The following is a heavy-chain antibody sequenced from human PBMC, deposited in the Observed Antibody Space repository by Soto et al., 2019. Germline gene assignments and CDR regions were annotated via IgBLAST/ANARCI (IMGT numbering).Heavy chain of an antibody. CDR2: VSYDGSNK. CDR3: AKDTYYHDSSGYYVFDC. V-gene: IGHV3-30*18. D-gene: IGHD3-22*01. Sequence: GGSLRLSCAASGFSFSIYSMNWVRQAPGKGLEWVAVVSYDGSNKYYADSVKGRFTISRDDSKNTLYLQMNSLRAEDTAVYYCAKDTYYHDSSGYYVFDCWGQGTLVTVSS. CDR1: GFSFSIYS. J-gene: IGHJ4*02.